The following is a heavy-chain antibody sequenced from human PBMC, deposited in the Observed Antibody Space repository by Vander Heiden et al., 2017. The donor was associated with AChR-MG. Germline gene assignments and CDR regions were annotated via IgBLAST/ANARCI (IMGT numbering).Heavy chain of an antibody. CDR1: GFTFDDYA. CDR2: ISWNSGSI. V-gene: IGHV3-9*01. CDR3: AKDMTIAVAGKSDY. D-gene: IGHD6-19*01. J-gene: IGHJ4*02. Sequence: EVQLVESGGGLVQPGRSLRLSCAASGFTFDDYAMHWVRQAPGKGLEWVSGISWNSGSIGYADSVKGRFTISRDNAKNSLYLQMNSLRAEDTALYYCAKDMTIAVAGKSDYWGQGTLVTVSS.